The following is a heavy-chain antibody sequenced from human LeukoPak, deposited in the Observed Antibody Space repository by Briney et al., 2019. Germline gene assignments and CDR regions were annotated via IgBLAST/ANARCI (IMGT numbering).Heavy chain of an antibody. J-gene: IGHJ6*02. CDR3: ARDTAMGSSGYYYGMVV. Sequence: GGSLRLSCAASGFTFRSYAMHWVRQAPGKGLEWVEVISYDGSNKYSEDAVKGRFTFTRANSKTTLYLKLNSREAEEQALHYYARDTAMGSSGYYYGMVVWGQGTTVSVSS. V-gene: IGHV3-30*04. CDR2: ISYDGSNK. D-gene: IGHD5-18*01. CDR1: GFTFRSYA.